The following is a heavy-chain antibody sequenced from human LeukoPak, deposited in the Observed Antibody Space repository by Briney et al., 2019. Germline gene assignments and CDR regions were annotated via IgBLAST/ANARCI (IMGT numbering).Heavy chain of an antibody. CDR2: IYYSGGT. CDR3: ASAGGYDLDYYYYYMDV. D-gene: IGHD5-12*01. CDR1: GGSISSSSYY. V-gene: IGHV4-39*01. J-gene: IGHJ6*03. Sequence: SETLSLTCTVSGGSISSSSYYWGWIRQPPGKGLEWIGSIYYSGGTYYNPSLKSRVTISVDTSKNQFSLKLSSVTAADTAVYCCASAGGYDLDYYYYYMDVWGKGTTVTVSS.